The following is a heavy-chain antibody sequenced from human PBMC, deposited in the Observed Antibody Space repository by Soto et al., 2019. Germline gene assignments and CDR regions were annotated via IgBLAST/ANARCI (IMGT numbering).Heavy chain of an antibody. CDR2: INPDSGDT. CDR1: GYSFNAYY. D-gene: IGHD3-10*01. V-gene: IGHV1-2*02. CDR3: ARGDFYNSGQSQF. Sequence: QEQLVQSGAEVKKPGASVKVSCKASGYSFNAYYMHWVRQAPGQGLEWMGWINPDSGDTNFAAKFQGRVTMTRDPSINTAYMELSRLRSDDTAVYYCARGDFYNSGQSQFWGQGSLVTVSS. J-gene: IGHJ4*02.